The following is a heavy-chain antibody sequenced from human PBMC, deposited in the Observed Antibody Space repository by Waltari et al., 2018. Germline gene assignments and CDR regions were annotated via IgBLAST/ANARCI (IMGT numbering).Heavy chain of an antibody. CDR3: ARGRGIAARPTPFDY. Sequence: QVQLQESGPGLVKPSETLSLTCTVSGYSISSGYYWGWIRQPPGKGLEWIGSIYHSGSTYYNPSLKSRVTISVDTSKNQFSLKLSSVTAADTAVYYCARGRGIAARPTPFDYWGQGTLVTVSS. CDR1: GYSISSGYY. V-gene: IGHV4-38-2*02. CDR2: IYHSGST. D-gene: IGHD6-6*01. J-gene: IGHJ4*02.